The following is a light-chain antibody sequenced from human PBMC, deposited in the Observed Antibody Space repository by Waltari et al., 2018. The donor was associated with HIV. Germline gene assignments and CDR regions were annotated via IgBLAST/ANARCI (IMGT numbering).Light chain of an antibody. CDR3: QQLKTYPVT. CDR1: QAVGSY. V-gene: IGKV1-9*01. Sequence: IQLTQSPSFLSASVGDRVRITCRATQAVGSYLAWYQKKPGKAPNLLIYAVSVLQSGVPSRFSGSGSGTEFTLTFSCLQPEDLATYYCQQLKTYPVTFGGGTKVDSK. J-gene: IGKJ4*01. CDR2: AVS.